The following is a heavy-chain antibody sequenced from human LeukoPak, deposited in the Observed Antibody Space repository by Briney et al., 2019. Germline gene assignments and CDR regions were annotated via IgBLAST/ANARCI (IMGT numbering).Heavy chain of an antibody. CDR3: ARDSRPDYYYYYYMTS. J-gene: IGHJ6*03. CDR2: IIPIFGTA. CDR1: GGTFSSYA. V-gene: IGHV1-69*05. D-gene: IGHD1-14*01. Sequence: ASVKVSCKASGGTFSSYAISWVRQAPGQGLEWMGGIIPIFGTANYAQKFQGRVTITTDESTSTAYMELSSLRSEDTAVYYCARDSRPDYYYYYYMTSGAKGPRSPSP.